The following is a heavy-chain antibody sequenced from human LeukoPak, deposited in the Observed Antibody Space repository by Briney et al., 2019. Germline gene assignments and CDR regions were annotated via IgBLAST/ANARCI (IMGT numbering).Heavy chain of an antibody. J-gene: IGHJ4*02. CDR2: IIHIFGTA. Sequence: SVKVSCKASGGTFSSYAISWVRQAPGQGLEWMGGIIHIFGTANYAQKFQGRVTITTDESTSTAYMELSSLRVEDTAVYYCAKDRDVVVLAIILDYWGQGTLLTVSS. CDR1: GGTFSSYA. V-gene: IGHV1-69*05. CDR3: AKDRDVVVLAIILDY. D-gene: IGHD2-21*01.